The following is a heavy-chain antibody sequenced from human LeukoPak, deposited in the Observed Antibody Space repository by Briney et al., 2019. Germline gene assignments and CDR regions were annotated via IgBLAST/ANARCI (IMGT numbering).Heavy chain of an antibody. CDR2: IYYSGST. CDR1: GGSISSYY. J-gene: IGHJ4*02. D-gene: IGHD4-11*01. CDR3: ARSFTVSTHFDY. V-gene: IGHV4-59*01. Sequence: PSETLSLTCTVSGGSISSYYWSWIRQPPGKGLEWIGYIYYSGSTNYNSSLKSRVTISVDTSKNQFSLKLSSVTAADTAVYYCARSFTVSTHFDYWGQGTLATVSS.